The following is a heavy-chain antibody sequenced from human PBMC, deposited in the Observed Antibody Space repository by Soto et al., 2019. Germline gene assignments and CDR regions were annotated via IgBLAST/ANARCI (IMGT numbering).Heavy chain of an antibody. D-gene: IGHD3-3*01. Sequence: GESLKISCQGSGYNFAGYWIAWVRQMPWKGLELMGIIYPSDSDTRYRPSFQGQVTISADKSISSAYLQWSSLRASETAMYYCARGGVSTRTFDYWGQGTPVTVSS. CDR3: ARGGVSTRTFDY. CDR1: GYNFAGYW. V-gene: IGHV5-51*01. J-gene: IGHJ4*02. CDR2: IYPSDSDT.